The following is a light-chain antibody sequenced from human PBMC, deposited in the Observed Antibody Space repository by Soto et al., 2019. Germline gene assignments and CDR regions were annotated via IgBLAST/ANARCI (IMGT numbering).Light chain of an antibody. J-gene: IGLJ1*01. CDR1: SSNIGGNT. CDR3: AAWDDSLNGHV. CDR2: TNN. V-gene: IGLV1-44*01. Sequence: QSVLTQPPSASGTPGQSVTIACSGSSSNIGGNTVSWYQQFPGTAPKLLIYTNNQRPSGVPDRFSGSKSDTSASLAISALQSEDEAHYYCAAWDDSLNGHVFGTGTKLTVL.